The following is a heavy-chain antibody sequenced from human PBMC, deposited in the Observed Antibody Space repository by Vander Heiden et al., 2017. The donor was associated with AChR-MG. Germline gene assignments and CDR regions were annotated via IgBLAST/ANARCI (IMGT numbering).Heavy chain of an antibody. CDR3: ARDRHANYYYGSGSFGVVGWFDP. V-gene: IGHV4-59*01. D-gene: IGHD3-10*01. J-gene: IGHJ5*02. CDR1: GGSISSYY. Sequence: QVQLQESGPGLVKPSETLSLTCTVSGGSISSYYWSWLRQPPGKGLEWIGYIYYSGSTNYNPSLKSRVTISVDTSKNQFSLKLSSVTAADTAVYYCARDRHANYYYGSGSFGVVGWFDPWGQGTLVTVSS. CDR2: IYYSGST.